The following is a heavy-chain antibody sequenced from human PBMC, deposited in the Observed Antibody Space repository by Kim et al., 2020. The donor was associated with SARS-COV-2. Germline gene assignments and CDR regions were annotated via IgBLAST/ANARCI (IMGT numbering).Heavy chain of an antibody. Sequence: GGSLRLSCAGSGFTFSNYGMHWVRQAPGKGLEWVAVISSGGSETYYADSVKGRFTISRDNSEHTLYLQMNSLRAEDTAVYHCAKVYNIVAVIGTGHYWGQGTLVTVSS. CDR2: ISSGGSET. CDR3: AKVYNIVAVIGTGHY. J-gene: IGHJ4*02. D-gene: IGHD6-19*01. V-gene: IGHV3-30*18. CDR1: GFTFSNYG.